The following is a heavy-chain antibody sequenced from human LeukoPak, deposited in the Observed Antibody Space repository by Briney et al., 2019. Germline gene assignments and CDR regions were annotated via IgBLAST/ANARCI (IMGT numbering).Heavy chain of an antibody. CDR2: ISYDGSNK. CDR1: GFTFSSYA. J-gene: IGHJ4*02. CDR3: ARDHGGGSYFDY. D-gene: IGHD2-15*01. V-gene: IGHV3-30*04. Sequence: GRSLRLSCAASGFTFSSYAMHWVRQAPGKGLEWVAVISYDGSNKYYADSVKGRFTISRDNSKNTLYLQMNSLRAEDTAVCYCARDHGGGSYFDYWGQGTLVTVSS.